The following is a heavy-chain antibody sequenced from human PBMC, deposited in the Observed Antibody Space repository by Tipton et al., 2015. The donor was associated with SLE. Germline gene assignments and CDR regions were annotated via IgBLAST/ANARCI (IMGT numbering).Heavy chain of an antibody. CDR3: ARDGGYSYEGWFDP. J-gene: IGHJ5*02. D-gene: IGHD5-18*01. CDR1: GGSISTYY. CDR2: VYYSGST. V-gene: IGHV4-59*01. Sequence: TLSLTCTVSGGSISTYYWSWIRQPPGKGLEWIGYVYYSGSTNYNPSLKSRVTISVDTSKNQFSLRLSSVTAADTAIYYCARDGGYSYEGWFDPWGQGTLVTVSS.